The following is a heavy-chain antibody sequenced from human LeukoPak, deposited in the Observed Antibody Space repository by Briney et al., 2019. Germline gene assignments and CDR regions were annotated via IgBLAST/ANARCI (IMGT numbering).Heavy chain of an antibody. CDR1: GFTFNSYS. CDR2: ISSSSAHI. D-gene: IGHD1-26*01. Sequence: GGSLRLSCAASGFTFNSYSMNWVRQAPGKGLEWVSFISSSSAHINYADSVKGRFTISRDNHRNSLHLQMYSLSAEATAVYYCARDIGGSHTAIYDWGKVTLVSVS. J-gene: IGHJ4*02. V-gene: IGHV3-21*01. CDR3: ARDIGGSHTAIYD.